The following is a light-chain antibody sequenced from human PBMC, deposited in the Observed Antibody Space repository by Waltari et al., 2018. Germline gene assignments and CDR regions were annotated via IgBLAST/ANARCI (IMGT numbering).Light chain of an antibody. CDR2: DAS. CDR1: QSVDYY. J-gene: IGKJ5*01. CDR3: QQRRSWPIT. V-gene: IGKV3-11*01. Sequence: EIVLTQSPATLSVPPGEGATLSCRASQSVDYYLAWYQQKPGQAPRLLIHDASNRATGVPARFSGSGSGTDFSLTISSLEPEDFAVYYCQQRRSWPITFGQGTRLEIK.